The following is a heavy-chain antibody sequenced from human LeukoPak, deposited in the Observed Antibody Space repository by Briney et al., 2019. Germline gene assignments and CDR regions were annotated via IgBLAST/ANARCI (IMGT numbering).Heavy chain of an antibody. D-gene: IGHD1-26*01. J-gene: IGHJ5*02. Sequence: GASVKVSCKASGYTFINHWMHWVRQAPGQGLEWVGLINPTGTTTLYAQKFQGRIPLTRDMSATTDYMELSSLTSEDTAVYYCARDNSVGGIAWWFDPWGQGTLVTVSS. CDR1: GYTFINHW. CDR3: ARDNSVGGIAWWFDP. V-gene: IGHV1-46*01. CDR2: INPTGTTT.